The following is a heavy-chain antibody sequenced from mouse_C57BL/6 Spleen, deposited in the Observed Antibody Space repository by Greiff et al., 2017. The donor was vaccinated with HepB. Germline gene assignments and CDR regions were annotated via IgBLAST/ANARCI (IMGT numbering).Heavy chain of an antibody. CDR1: GFNIKDYY. J-gene: IGHJ2*01. CDR3: ARRPVITTVVGFDY. Sequence: EVKLQESGAELVKPGASVKLSCTASGFNIKDYYMHWVKQRTEQGLEWIGRIDPEDGETKYDPKFQGKATITADTSSNTAYLQLSSLTSEDTAVYYCARRPVITTVVGFDYWGQGTTLTVSS. CDR2: IDPEDGET. D-gene: IGHD1-1*01. V-gene: IGHV14-2*01.